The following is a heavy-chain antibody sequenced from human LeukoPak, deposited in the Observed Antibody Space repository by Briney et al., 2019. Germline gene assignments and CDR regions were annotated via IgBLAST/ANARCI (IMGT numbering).Heavy chain of an antibody. CDR2: MNPNSGNT. V-gene: IGHV1-8*02. D-gene: IGHD1-7*01. CDR1: GYTFTGYY. Sequence: ASVKVSCKASGYTFTGYYMHWVRQAPGQGLEWMGWMNPNSGNTGYAQKFQGRVTMTRNTSISTAYMELSSLRSEDAAVYYCARAMGSGITGTTRERYYFDYWGQGTLVTVSS. CDR3: ARAMGSGITGTTRERYYFDY. J-gene: IGHJ4*02.